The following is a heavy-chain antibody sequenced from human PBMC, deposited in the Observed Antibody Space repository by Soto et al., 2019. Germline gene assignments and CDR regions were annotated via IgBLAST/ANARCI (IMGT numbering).Heavy chain of an antibody. V-gene: IGHV1-69*06. CDR2: IIPIFGTA. Sequence: SVKVSCKASGGTFSSYAISWVRQAPGQGLEWMGGIIPIFGTANYAQKFHGRVTITADKSTSTAYMELSSLRSEDTAVYYCASRLGYYDTAFDYWGQGTLVTVSS. CDR1: GGTFSSYA. D-gene: IGHD3-22*01. CDR3: ASRLGYYDTAFDY. J-gene: IGHJ4*02.